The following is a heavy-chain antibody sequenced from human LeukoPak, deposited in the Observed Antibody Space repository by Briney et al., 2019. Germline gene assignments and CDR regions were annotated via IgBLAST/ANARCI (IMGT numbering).Heavy chain of an antibody. Sequence: SETLSLTCAVSGGSISSGGYSWSWIRQPPGKGLEWIGYIYYSGSTNYNPSLKSRVTISVDTSKNQFSLKLSSVTAADTAVYYCARSRITMVRGADTSLFDYWGQGTLVTVSS. J-gene: IGHJ4*02. D-gene: IGHD3-10*01. V-gene: IGHV4-61*08. CDR1: GGSISSGGYS. CDR3: ARSRITMVRGADTSLFDY. CDR2: IYYSGST.